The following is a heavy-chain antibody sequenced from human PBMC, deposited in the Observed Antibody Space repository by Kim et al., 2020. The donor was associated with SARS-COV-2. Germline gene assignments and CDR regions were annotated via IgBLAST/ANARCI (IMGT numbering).Heavy chain of an antibody. J-gene: IGHJ4*02. CDR3: ARGGKRGYSSSWYGFDY. V-gene: IGHV3-74*01. D-gene: IGHD6-13*01. Sequence: SVKVRFTISRDNAKNTLYLQMNSLRAEDTAVYYCARGGKRGYSSSWYGFDYWGQGTLVTVSS.